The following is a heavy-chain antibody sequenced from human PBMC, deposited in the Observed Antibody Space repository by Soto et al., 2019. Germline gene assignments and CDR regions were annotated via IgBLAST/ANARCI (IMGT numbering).Heavy chain of an antibody. CDR3: ARQRGFYGGWGWYDP. J-gene: IGHJ5*02. Sequence: QLQMQESGPRLVKPSETLSLTCTVSGGSITSGSYFWAWIRQSPGKGLEWIGSVFHSGSGYNNPSLTSRVTISVDTSRKQFSLTLSSVTAADTAVYYCARQRGFYGGWGWYDPWGQGTLVTVSS. V-gene: IGHV4-39*01. D-gene: IGHD6-19*01. CDR1: GGSITSGSYF. CDR2: VFHSGSG.